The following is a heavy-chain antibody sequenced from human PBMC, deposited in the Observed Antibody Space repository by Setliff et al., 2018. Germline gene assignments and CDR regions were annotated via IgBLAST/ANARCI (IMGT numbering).Heavy chain of an antibody. CDR1: GYSFDNSW. V-gene: IGHV5-51*01. Sequence: PGESLKISCKGSGYSFDNSWIAWVRQMPVKGLEGMGVIYAGASDTRYRPSFQGQVTISGDKSISTAYLQWSSLKASDTAMYYCARDSNYEGAYDYWGQGTLVTVSS. CDR3: ARDSNYEGAYDY. D-gene: IGHD4-4*01. J-gene: IGHJ4*02. CDR2: IYAGASDT.